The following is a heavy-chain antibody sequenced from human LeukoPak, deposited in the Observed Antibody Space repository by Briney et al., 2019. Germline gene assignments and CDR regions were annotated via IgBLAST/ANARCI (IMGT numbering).Heavy chain of an antibody. V-gene: IGHV4-34*01. CDR3: ASYCSGGSCKYNWFDP. CDR2: INHSGST. D-gene: IGHD2-15*01. J-gene: IGHJ5*02. CDR1: GGSFSGYY. Sequence: SETLSLTCAVYGGSFSGYYWSWIRQPPGKGLEWIGEINHSGSTNYNPSLKSRVTISVDTSKNQFSLKLSSVTAADTAVYYCASYCSGGSCKYNWFDPWGQGTLVTVSS.